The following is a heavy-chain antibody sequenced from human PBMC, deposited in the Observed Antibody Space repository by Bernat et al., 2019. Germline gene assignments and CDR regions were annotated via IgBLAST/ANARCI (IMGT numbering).Heavy chain of an antibody. D-gene: IGHD4-23*01. Sequence: QLQLQESGPGLVKPSETLSLTYTVSGGSISSSSYYWGWIRQPPGKGLEWIGSIYYSGSTYYNPSLKSRVTISVDTSKNQFSLKLSSVTAADTAVYYCARQPYGGNSPFDYWGQGTLVTVSS. V-gene: IGHV4-39*01. CDR1: GGSISSSSYY. J-gene: IGHJ4*02. CDR2: IYYSGST. CDR3: ARQPYGGNSPFDY.